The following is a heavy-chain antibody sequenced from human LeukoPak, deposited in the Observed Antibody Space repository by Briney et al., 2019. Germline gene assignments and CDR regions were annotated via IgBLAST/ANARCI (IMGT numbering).Heavy chain of an antibody. CDR2: INAGNGNT. CDR3: ARGVGYYDSSGPRTYYYYYMDV. J-gene: IGHJ6*03. CDR1: GYTFTSYT. D-gene: IGHD3-22*01. Sequence: ASVKVSCKASGYTFTSYTMHWVRQAPGQRLEWMGWINAGNGNTKYSQEFQGRVTITRDTSASTAYMELSSLRSEDMAVYYCARGVGYYDSSGPRTYYYYYMDVWGKGTTVTVSS. V-gene: IGHV1-3*03.